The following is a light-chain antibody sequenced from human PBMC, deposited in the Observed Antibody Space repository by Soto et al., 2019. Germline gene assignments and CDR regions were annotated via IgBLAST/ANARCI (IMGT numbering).Light chain of an antibody. CDR1: QSVGSSH. V-gene: IGKV3-20*01. Sequence: EIVLTQSPGTLSLSPGERATLSCRASQSVGSSHLAWYQQKPGQAPRLLIDGASSRATGIPDRLSVSGSGTDFTLSISRLEPEDFAVYYCQQYGSSPNTFGQGTKLQIK. CDR2: GAS. CDR3: QQYGSSPNT. J-gene: IGKJ2*01.